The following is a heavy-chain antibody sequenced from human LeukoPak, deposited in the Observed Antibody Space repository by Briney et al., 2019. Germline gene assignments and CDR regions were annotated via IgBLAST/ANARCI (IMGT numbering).Heavy chain of an antibody. CDR1: GFTFSSYW. J-gene: IGHJ6*04. V-gene: IGHV3-48*04. CDR3: AELGITMIGGV. D-gene: IGHD3-10*02. CDR2: ISSSGSTI. Sequence: GGSLRLSCAASGFTFSSYWMSWVRQAPGKGLEWVSYISSSGSTIYYADSVKGRFTISRDNAKNSLYLQMNSLRAEDAAVYYCAELGITMIGGVWGKGTTVTISS.